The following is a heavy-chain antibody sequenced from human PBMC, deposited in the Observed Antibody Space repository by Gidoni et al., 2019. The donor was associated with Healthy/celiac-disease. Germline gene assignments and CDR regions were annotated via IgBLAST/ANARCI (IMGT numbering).Heavy chain of an antibody. J-gene: IGHJ6*03. V-gene: IGHV3-49*03. CDR3: TRDLEWLFPYYYYYMDV. Sequence: EVQLVESGGGLVQPGRSLRLSCTASGFTFGDYAMSWFRQAPGKGLEWVGFIRSKAYGGTTEYAASVKGRFTISRDDSKSIAYLQMNSLKTEDTAVYYCTRDLEWLFPYYYYYMDVGGKGTTVTVSS. CDR2: IRSKAYGGTT. CDR1: GFTFGDYA. D-gene: IGHD3-3*01.